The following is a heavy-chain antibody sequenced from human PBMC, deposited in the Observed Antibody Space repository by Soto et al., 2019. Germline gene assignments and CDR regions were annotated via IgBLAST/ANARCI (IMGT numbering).Heavy chain of an antibody. V-gene: IGHV3-23*01. J-gene: IGHJ4*02. CDR1: GFTFRSYA. CDR2: ISGSGGGA. Sequence: EVQLLESGGGLVQPGGSLRLSCRASGFTFRSYAMSWVRQAPGKGLEWVSCISGSGGGAYYADSVKGRFTISRDNSKRKLYLQMNSLGAQDTVIYYCANDDRIEFDGAGFHGALAYWGQGSLVTVSS. D-gene: IGHD2-8*01. CDR3: ANDDRIEFDGAGFHGALAY.